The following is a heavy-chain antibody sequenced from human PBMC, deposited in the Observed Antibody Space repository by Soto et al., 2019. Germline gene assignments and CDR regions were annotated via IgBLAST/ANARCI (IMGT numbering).Heavy chain of an antibody. V-gene: IGHV5-10-1*01. CDR1: GYSFTSYW. D-gene: IGHD1-1*01. Sequence: GESLKISCKGSGYSFTSYWISWVRQMPGKGLEWMGRIDPSDSYTNHSPSFQGHVTISADKSISTAYLQWSSLKASDTAMYYCTTGTNYYYYGMDVWGQGTTVTVSS. CDR3: TTGTNYYYYGMDV. J-gene: IGHJ6*02. CDR2: IDPSDSYT.